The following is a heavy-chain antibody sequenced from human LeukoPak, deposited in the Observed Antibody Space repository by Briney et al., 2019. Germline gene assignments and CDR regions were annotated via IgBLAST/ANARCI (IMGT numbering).Heavy chain of an antibody. CDR2: INIYSITV. CDR3: STAKFDN. Sequence: GGSLRLLCAAWGYPLSRYSINWAPQAPGKGLEWVSYINIYSITVNYADSVQGRFPIPRDNAKNSLYLQMNSRRAEDTAVYYCSTAKFDNWGQGTLVTVSS. J-gene: IGHJ4*02. V-gene: IGHV3-48*01. CDR1: GYPLSRYS.